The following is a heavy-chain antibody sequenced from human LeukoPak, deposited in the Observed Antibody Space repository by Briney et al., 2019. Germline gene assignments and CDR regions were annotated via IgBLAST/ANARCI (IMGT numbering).Heavy chain of an antibody. CDR3: AKRHAAPGTPIYYFDY. D-gene: IGHD6-13*01. J-gene: IGHJ4*02. CDR1: GFSFSSYA. V-gene: IGHV3-23*01. Sequence: GGSLRLSCAASGFSFSSYAMSWVRQAPGKRLEWVSTISASGGGTYYADSVKGRFTISRDNSKNTLSLQMNSLRVEDTAVYYCAKRHAAPGTPIYYFDYWGQGTLVTVSS. CDR2: ISASGGGT.